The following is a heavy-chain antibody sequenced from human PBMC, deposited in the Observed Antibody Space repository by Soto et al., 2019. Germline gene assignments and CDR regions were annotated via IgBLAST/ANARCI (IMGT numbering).Heavy chain of an antibody. CDR2: IIPRSATS. D-gene: IGHD2-15*01. J-gene: IGHJ6*02. CDR3: AREGLVLVPTTGNTASVYSARAV. CDR1: GDTFRTYA. Sequence: QGQLVQSGTEVKKPVSSVKVSCKASGDTFRTYAITWMRQASGQGLEWMGGIIPRSATSNYAQRVQGRVTFTADESTSTAYMGLSSLRPEDTAVYNSAREGLVLVPTTGNTASVYSARAVWGQGTTV. V-gene: IGHV1-69*12.